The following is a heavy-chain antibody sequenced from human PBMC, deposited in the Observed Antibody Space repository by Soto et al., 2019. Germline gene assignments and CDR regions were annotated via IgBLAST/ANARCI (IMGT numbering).Heavy chain of an antibody. V-gene: IGHV3-23*01. CDR2: ITGNGGT. CDR3: AKDAPGSGWLSDY. Sequence: EVQLLESGGGLVQPGGSLRLSCAASGFTFSIYAMSWVRQAPGKGLEWVSTITGNGGTSYADFVRGRFIISRDNSKNTLYLQMNSLRPEDTAVYYCAKDAPGSGWLSDYWGQGTLVTVSS. CDR1: GFTFSIYA. D-gene: IGHD3-22*01. J-gene: IGHJ4*02.